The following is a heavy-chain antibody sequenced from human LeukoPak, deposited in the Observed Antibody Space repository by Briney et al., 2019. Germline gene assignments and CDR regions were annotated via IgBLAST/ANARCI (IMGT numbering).Heavy chain of an antibody. J-gene: IGHJ6*04. Sequence: PSETLSLTCAVSGGSISSGGYSWSWLRQSPGKGLEWIVYIYHSGSTYYNPSLKSRVTISVDRSKNQFSLKLSSVTAADTAVYFCAREVVVPAAMSFRYYYYGMDVWGKGTTVTVSS. CDR3: AREVVVPAAMSFRYYYYGMDV. D-gene: IGHD2-2*01. CDR2: IYHSGST. V-gene: IGHV4-30-2*06. CDR1: GGSISSGGYS.